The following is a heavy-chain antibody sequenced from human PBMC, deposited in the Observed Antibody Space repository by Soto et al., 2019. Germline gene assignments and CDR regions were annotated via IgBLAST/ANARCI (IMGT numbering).Heavy chain of an antibody. J-gene: IGHJ4*02. CDR1: GGTFSSYA. V-gene: IGHV1-69*06. CDR3: ASSVAGMDLRYYFDY. CDR2: IIPIFGTA. D-gene: IGHD6-19*01. Sequence: ASVKVSCKASGGTFSSYAISWVRQAPGQGLEGMGGIIPIFGTANYAQKFQGRVTITADKSTSTAYMELSSLRSEDTAVYYCASSVAGMDLRYYFDYWGQGTLVTVSS.